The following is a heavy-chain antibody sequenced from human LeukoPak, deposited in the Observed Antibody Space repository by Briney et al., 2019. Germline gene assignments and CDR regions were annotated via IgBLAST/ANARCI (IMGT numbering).Heavy chain of an antibody. Sequence: PGGSLRLSCGASGFTFSSYGMHWVRQAPGKGVEGVSSISWNSGSIVYADSVRGRFTISRDNAKNSLYLQMNSLRAEDTALYYCAKGGGYYYGSGSYYRLDYWGQGTLVTVSS. J-gene: IGHJ4*02. CDR2: ISWNSGSI. V-gene: IGHV3-9*01. CDR1: GFTFSSYG. CDR3: AKGGGYYYGSGSYYRLDY. D-gene: IGHD3-10*01.